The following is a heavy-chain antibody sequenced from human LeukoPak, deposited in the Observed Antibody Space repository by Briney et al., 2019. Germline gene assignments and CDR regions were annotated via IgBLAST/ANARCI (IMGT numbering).Heavy chain of an antibody. CDR1: GFTVSSNS. J-gene: IGHJ4*02. CDR3: ARRAGTCSHSYVY. D-gene: IGHD3-10*02. Sequence: GGSLRLSCTVSGFTVSSNSMSWVRQAPGKGLEWVSFIYNDNTHYSDSVKGRFTIFRDNSKNTLYLQMNSLRRGDTAVYYCARRAGTCSHSYVYWGQGTLVTVSS. CDR2: IYNDNT. V-gene: IGHV3-53*01.